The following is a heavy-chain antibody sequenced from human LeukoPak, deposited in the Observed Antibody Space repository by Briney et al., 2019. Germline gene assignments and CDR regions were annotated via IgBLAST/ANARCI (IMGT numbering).Heavy chain of an antibody. Sequence: SQTPSLTCTVSGGSISSGSYYWSWIRQPAGKGLEWIGRIYTSGSTNYNPSLKSRVTISVDTSKNQFSLKLSSVTAADTAVYYCARDSGGITIFGVVIALDYWGQGTLVTVSS. CDR1: GGSISSGSYY. J-gene: IGHJ4*02. CDR2: IYTSGST. D-gene: IGHD3-3*01. CDR3: ARDSGGITIFGVVIALDY. V-gene: IGHV4-61*02.